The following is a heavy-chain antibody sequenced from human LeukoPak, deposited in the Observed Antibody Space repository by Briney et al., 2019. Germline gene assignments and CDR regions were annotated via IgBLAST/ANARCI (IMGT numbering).Heavy chain of an antibody. CDR3: ARDMEYGMDV. Sequence: GGSLRLSCAASGFTFSNYAMNWVRQAPGKGLEWVSVIYSGGSTYYADSVKGRFTISRDNSKNTLYLQMNSLRAEDTAVYYCARDMEYGMDVWGQGTTVTVSS. CDR1: GFTFSNYA. J-gene: IGHJ6*02. D-gene: IGHD1-1*01. CDR2: IYSGGST. V-gene: IGHV3-53*01.